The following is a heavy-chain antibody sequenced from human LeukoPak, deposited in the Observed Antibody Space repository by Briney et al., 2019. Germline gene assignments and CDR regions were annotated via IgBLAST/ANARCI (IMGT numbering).Heavy chain of an antibody. CDR1: GGSISSGDYY. J-gene: IGHJ6*02. CDR2: IYYSGST. Sequence: PSETLSLTCTVSGGSISSGDYYWSWIRQPPGKGLEWIGYIYYSGSTYYSPPLKSRVTISVDTSKNQFSLKLSSVTAADAAVYYCARAPCARYYYGMDVWGQGTTVTVSS. CDR3: ARAPCARYYYGMDV. V-gene: IGHV4-30-4*01.